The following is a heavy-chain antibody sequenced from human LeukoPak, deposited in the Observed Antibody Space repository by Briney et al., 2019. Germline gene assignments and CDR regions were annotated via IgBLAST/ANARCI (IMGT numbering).Heavy chain of an antibody. D-gene: IGHD6-19*01. V-gene: IGHV3-7*03. J-gene: IGHJ4*02. CDR1: GFTFSTFW. Sequence: GGSLRLSCAASGFTFSTFWMSWVRQAPGKGLEWVANIKQDGSEKYYVDSVKGRFTISRDNSKNTLYLQMHSLKAEDTAVYYCAKDIAVAGNGVDYWGQGTLVTVSS. CDR3: AKDIAVAGNGVDY. CDR2: IKQDGSEK.